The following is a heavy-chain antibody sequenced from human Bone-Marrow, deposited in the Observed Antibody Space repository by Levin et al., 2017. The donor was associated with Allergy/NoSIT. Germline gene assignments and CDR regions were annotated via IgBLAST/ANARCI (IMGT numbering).Heavy chain of an antibody. CDR1: GFTFNNYA. D-gene: IGHD6-19*01. J-gene: IGHJ4*01. CDR3: AKDMQMHSSGWHPPDPDDFCDY. V-gene: IGHV3-23*01. Sequence: GESLKISCTASGFTFNNYAMSWVRQAPGKGLEWVSGISGCGGSTYYADTVKGRVTITRDNSKDTVYMQISSLRVDDTALHYCAKDMQMHSSGWHPPDPDDFCDYWGHGNLVTV. CDR2: ISGCGGST.